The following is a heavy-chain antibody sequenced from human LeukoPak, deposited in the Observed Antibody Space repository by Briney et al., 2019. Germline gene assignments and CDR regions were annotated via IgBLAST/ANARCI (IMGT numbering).Heavy chain of an antibody. Sequence: PSETLSLTCDVYGGSFSGYYWSWIRQPPGKGLEWIGEINHSGSTNYNPSLKSRVTISVDTSKNQFSLKLSSVTAADTAVYYCARFTTIAVAGTVFYFDYWGQGTLVTVSS. V-gene: IGHV4-34*01. D-gene: IGHD6-19*01. CDR1: GGSFSGYY. J-gene: IGHJ4*02. CDR3: ARFTTIAVAGTVFYFDY. CDR2: INHSGST.